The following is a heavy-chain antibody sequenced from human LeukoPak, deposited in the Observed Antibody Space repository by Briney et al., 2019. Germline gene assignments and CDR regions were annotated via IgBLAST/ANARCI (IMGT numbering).Heavy chain of an antibody. CDR2: IRYDGSNK. CDR3: EILLPNYYGSGSTD. V-gene: IGHV3-30*02. Sequence: GGSLRLSCAASGFTFSSYGMHWVGQAPGKGLEWVAFIRYDGSNKYYADSVKGRFTISRDNSKNTLYLQMNSLRAEDTAVYYCEILLPNYYGSGSTDWGQGTLVTVSS. CDR1: GFTFSSYG. D-gene: IGHD3-10*01. J-gene: IGHJ4*02.